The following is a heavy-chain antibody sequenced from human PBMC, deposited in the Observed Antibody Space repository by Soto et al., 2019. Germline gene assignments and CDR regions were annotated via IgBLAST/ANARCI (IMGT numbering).Heavy chain of an antibody. CDR1: GGSISSYY. J-gene: IGHJ5*02. V-gene: IGHV4-4*07. Sequence: SETLSLTCTVSGGSISSYYCSWIRQPAWKGLEWIGRIYTSGITNYNPSLKSRVTMSVDTSKKQFSLKLSSVTAADTAVYYCARDWLRFGELSDYKWFDPCGQGTLLTVSS. CDR2: IYTSGIT. CDR3: ARDWLRFGELSDYKWFDP. D-gene: IGHD3-10*01.